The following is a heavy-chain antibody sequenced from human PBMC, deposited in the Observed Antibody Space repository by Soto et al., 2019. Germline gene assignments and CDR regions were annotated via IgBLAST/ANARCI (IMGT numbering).Heavy chain of an antibody. V-gene: IGHV1-18*01. CDR2: ISAYNGNT. CDR1: GYTFTSYG. CDR3: AIDHLGIVVAAHGSLGY. Sequence: GASVKVSCKASGYTFTSYGISWVRQAPGQGLEWMGWISAYNGNTNYAQKLQGRVTMTTDTSTSTAYMELRSLRSDDTAVYYCAIDHLGIVVAAHGSLGYWGQGTLVTVSS. D-gene: IGHD3-22*01. J-gene: IGHJ4*02.